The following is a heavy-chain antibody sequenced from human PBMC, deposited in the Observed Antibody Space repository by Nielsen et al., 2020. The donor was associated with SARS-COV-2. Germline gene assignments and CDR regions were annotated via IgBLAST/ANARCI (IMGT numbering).Heavy chain of an antibody. CDR2: IYYSGST. CDR3: AREQYHFWSDYARYFDY. Sequence: SETLSLTCTVSGGSISSGGYYWSWIRQPPGKGLEWIGYIYYSGSTNYNPSLKSRVTISVDTSKNQFSLKLTSVTAADTAVYYCAREQYHFWSDYARYFDYWGQGSLVTVSS. V-gene: IGHV4-61*08. D-gene: IGHD3-3*01. J-gene: IGHJ4*02. CDR1: GGSISSGGYY.